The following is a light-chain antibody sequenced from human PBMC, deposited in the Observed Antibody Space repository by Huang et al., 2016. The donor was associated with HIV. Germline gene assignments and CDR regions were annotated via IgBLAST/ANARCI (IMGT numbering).Light chain of an antibody. CDR1: QDIINY. V-gene: IGKV1-33*01. Sequence: DIQMTQSPSSLSASVGDRVTITCQASQDIINYLNWYQQKPGKAPKLLIYDASNLETGVPSRFSGSGSGTDFTFTISCLQPEDIATYYCQQYDNLPLTFGGGTKVEIK. J-gene: IGKJ4*01. CDR3: QQYDNLPLT. CDR2: DAS.